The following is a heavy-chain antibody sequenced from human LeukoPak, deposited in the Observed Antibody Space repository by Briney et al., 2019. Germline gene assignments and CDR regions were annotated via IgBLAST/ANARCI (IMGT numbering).Heavy chain of an antibody. D-gene: IGHD5-18*01. V-gene: IGHV3-66*01. CDR2: IYSGGST. CDR1: EFSVGSNY. CDR3: ARGDSYGYLVDY. Sequence: HPGGSLRLSCAASEFSVGSNYMTWVRQAPGKGLEWVSLIYSGGSTYYADSVKGRFTISRDNSKNTLYLQMNSLRAEDTAVYYCARGDSYGYLVDYWGQGTLVTVSS. J-gene: IGHJ4*02.